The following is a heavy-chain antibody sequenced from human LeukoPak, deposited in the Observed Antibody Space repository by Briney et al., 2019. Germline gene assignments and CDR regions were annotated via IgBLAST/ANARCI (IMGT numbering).Heavy chain of an antibody. D-gene: IGHD3-3*01. J-gene: IGHJ4*02. CDR1: GFSFKNYG. CDR2: ISYDGNNK. CDR3: AKRLSFGVAIGDFDY. V-gene: IGHV3-30*18. Sequence: PGGSLRLSCAASGFSFKNYGIHWVRQAPGKGLEWVAAISYDGNNKYYADSVRGRFTISRDNSKNTLYLQMNSLRPEDTAVYYCAKRLSFGVAIGDFDYWGQGTLVTVSS.